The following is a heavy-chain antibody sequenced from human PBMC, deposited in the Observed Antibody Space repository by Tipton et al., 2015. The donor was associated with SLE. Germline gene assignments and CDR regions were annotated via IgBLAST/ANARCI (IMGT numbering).Heavy chain of an antibody. CDR2: ISYDGSNK. D-gene: IGHD3-10*01. V-gene: IGHV3-30*04. J-gene: IGHJ4*02. CDR1: GFTFSNYA. CDR3: AAGLLWFGECYY. Sequence: SLRLSCAASGFTFSNYAMHWVRQAPGKGLEWVAVISYDGSNKYYADSAKGRFTISRDNSKNTLYLQMNSLRAEDTAVYYCAAGLLWFGECYYWGQGALVTVSS.